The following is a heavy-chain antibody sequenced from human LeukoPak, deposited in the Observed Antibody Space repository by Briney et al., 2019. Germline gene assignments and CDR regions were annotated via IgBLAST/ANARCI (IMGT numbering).Heavy chain of an antibody. CDR2: ISYDGSNK. D-gene: IGHD3-22*01. V-gene: IGHV3-30-3*01. CDR3: ARVKVYYDSSGYLYYFDY. CDR1: GFTFSSYA. Sequence: GGSLRLSCAASGFTFSSYAMHWVRQAPGKGLEWVAVISYDGSNKYYADSVKGRFTISRDNSKNTLYLQMNSLRAEDTAVYYCARVKVYYDSSGYLYYFDYWGQGTLVTVSS. J-gene: IGHJ4*02.